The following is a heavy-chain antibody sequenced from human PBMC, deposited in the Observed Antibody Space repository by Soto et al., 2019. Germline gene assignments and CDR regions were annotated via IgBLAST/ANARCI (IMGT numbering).Heavy chain of an antibody. V-gene: IGHV3-33*05. CDR1: GFTFNNYG. D-gene: IGHD1-26*01. CDR2: VSYDGTKT. J-gene: IGHJ4*02. CDR3: ARELRSYSGAYSDH. Sequence: GGSLRLSCVGSGFTFNNYGMHWVRQAPGKGLEWLAVVSYDGTKTMYTDSVKGRISISRDNARNTLFLQMDSLTAEDTALYYCARELRSYSGAYSDHWGQGTPVTVSS.